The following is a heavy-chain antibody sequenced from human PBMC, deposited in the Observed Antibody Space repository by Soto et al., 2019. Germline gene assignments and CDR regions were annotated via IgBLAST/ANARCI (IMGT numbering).Heavy chain of an antibody. Sequence: QFQLQESGPGLVKPSETLSLTCTVSGGSITSSNYYWVWIRQAPGKGLEWIGSIDYSGSTYYNPSLKSRVTMSVDTSKNKFTLNLSSVTAADTAVYYCARRGTTLFRGIMASWFDPWGQGTQVTVSS. CDR1: GGSITSSNYY. V-gene: IGHV4-39*01. J-gene: IGHJ5*02. D-gene: IGHD3-10*01. CDR2: IDYSGST. CDR3: ARRGTTLFRGIMASWFDP.